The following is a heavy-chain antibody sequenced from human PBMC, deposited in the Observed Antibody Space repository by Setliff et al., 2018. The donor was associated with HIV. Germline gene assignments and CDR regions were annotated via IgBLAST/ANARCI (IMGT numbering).Heavy chain of an antibody. D-gene: IGHD1-26*01. CDR3: ARGPYSRKFDP. V-gene: IGHV4-34*01. Sequence: PSETLSLTCPVYGGSFSGSYWSWVRQPPGKGLEWIGEINHSGRTNYNPSLKGRVIMSEDTSKNHFSLRLNSVTAADTAVYFCARGPYSRKFDPWGQGTLVTVSS. J-gene: IGHJ5*02. CDR1: GGSFSGSY. CDR2: INHSGRT.